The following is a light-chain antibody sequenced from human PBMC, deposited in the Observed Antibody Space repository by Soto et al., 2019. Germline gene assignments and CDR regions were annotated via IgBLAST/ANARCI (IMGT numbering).Light chain of an antibody. CDR1: SSDVGSYNL. J-gene: IGLJ1*01. Sequence: QSVLTQPASVSGSPGQSITISCTGTSSDVGSYNLVSWYQQHPGKAPKLMIYEVSKRPSGVSNRFSGSKSGSTASLTISGLQAEDEADYYCCSYAGSSTYVFVTGTKVTVL. CDR2: EVS. V-gene: IGLV2-23*02. CDR3: CSYAGSSTYV.